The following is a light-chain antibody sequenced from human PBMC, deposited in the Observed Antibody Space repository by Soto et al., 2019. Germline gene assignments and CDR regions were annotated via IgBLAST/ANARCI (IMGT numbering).Light chain of an antibody. Sequence: QSVLTQPRSVSGSPGQSVTISCTGTSSDVGGYKFVSWYQQRPGKAPKLMIYDVTERPSGVPDRFSGSKSGNTASLTISGLQAEDEADYYCCSYAGNYTGVFGTGTKLTVL. CDR3: CSYAGNYTGV. CDR2: DVT. V-gene: IGLV2-11*01. CDR1: SSDVGGYKF. J-gene: IGLJ1*01.